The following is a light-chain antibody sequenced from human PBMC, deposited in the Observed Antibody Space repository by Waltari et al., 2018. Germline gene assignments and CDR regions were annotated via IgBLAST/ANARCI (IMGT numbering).Light chain of an antibody. Sequence: QSALTQPASVSGSPGQSITISCTGTSSDVGAYIYVSWYQQHPGKAPKLLISDVNTRPSGVSNRFSGSKSGNTASLTISGLQAEDEADYYCSSYTSSTTLFGGGTKLTVL. J-gene: IGLJ2*01. CDR1: SSDVGAYIY. CDR3: SSYTSSTTL. CDR2: DVN. V-gene: IGLV2-14*03.